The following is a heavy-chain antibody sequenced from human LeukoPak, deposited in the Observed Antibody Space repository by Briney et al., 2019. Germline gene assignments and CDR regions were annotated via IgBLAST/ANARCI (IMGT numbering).Heavy chain of an antibody. CDR2: IYTSGST. Sequence: KPSETLSLTCTVSGGSISSGSYYWSWIRQPAGKGLEWIGRIYTSGSTNYNPSLKSRVTISVDTSKNQFSLKLSSVTAADTAVYYCARRSSVHGPYFDYWGQGTLVTVSS. J-gene: IGHJ4*02. CDR3: ARRSSVHGPYFDY. CDR1: GGSISSGSYY. D-gene: IGHD1-1*01. V-gene: IGHV4-61*02.